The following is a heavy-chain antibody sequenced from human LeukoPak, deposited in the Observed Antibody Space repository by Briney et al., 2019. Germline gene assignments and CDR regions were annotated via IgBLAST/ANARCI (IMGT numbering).Heavy chain of an antibody. Sequence: PSETLSLTCTVSGGSISSYYWSWILQPAGKGLEWIGRIYTSGSTNYNPSLKSRVTMSVDTSKNQFSLKLSSVTAADTAVYYCATGTDSSSRNWFDPWGQGTLVTVSS. CDR3: ATGTDSSSRNWFDP. V-gene: IGHV4-4*07. D-gene: IGHD6-13*01. J-gene: IGHJ5*02. CDR1: GGSISSYY. CDR2: IYTSGST.